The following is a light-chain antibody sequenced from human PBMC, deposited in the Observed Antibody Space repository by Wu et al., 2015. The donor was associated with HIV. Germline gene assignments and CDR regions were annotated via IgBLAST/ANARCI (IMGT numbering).Light chain of an antibody. CDR2: GAS. Sequence: RASVSCRASRDVRTNLAWYQQKPGQAPRLLIYGASTRASGTAARFSGRGSGTDFTLSISSLQSEDIAIYYCQQYDTWPPITFGQGTRLEIK. CDR3: QQYDTWPPIT. V-gene: IGKV3-15*01. CDR1: RDVRTN. J-gene: IGKJ5*01.